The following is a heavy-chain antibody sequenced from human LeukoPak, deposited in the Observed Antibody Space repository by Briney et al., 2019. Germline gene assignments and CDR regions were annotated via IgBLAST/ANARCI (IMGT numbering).Heavy chain of an antibody. CDR1: GGSISSSSYF. CDR2: IYYSGST. J-gene: IGHJ4*02. CDR3: ARIAKTCSGGSCYWLFDY. Sequence: PSETLSLTCTVAGGSISSSSYFWGWIRQPPGKGLEWIGSIYYSGSTYYNPSLKSRVTISVDTSKNQFPLKLSSVTAADTAVYFCARIAKTCSGGSCYWLFDYWGQGTLVTVSS. D-gene: IGHD2-15*01. V-gene: IGHV4-39*01.